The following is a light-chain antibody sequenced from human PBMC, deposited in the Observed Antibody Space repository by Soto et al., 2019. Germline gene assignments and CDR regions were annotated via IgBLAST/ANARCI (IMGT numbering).Light chain of an antibody. V-gene: IGKV3-20*01. Sequence: EIVLTQSPGTLSLSPGERATLSCRASQSVSSSYLAWYQQKPGQAPRLLIYGASSKATGIPDTFSRSGSGSDFTLTISRLEPDDFAVYYCQQYGSSPPYTFGPGTKVDIK. J-gene: IGKJ3*01. CDR2: GAS. CDR3: QQYGSSPPYT. CDR1: QSVSSSY.